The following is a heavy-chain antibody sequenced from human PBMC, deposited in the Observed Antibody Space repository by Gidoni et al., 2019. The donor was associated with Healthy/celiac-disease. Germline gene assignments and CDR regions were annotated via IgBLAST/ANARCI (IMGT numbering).Heavy chain of an antibody. CDR2: IWYDGSNK. J-gene: IGHJ3*02. Sequence: QVQLVESGGGVVQPGRSLRLSCAASGFTFSSYGVHWVRQAPGKGLEWVAVIWYDGSNKYYADSVKGRFTISRDNSKNTLYLQMNSLRAEDTAVYYCAREEVLRYFDWLQITDAGAFDIWGQGTMVTVSS. D-gene: IGHD3-9*01. CDR1: GFTFSSYG. V-gene: IGHV3-33*08. CDR3: AREEVLRYFDWLQITDAGAFDI.